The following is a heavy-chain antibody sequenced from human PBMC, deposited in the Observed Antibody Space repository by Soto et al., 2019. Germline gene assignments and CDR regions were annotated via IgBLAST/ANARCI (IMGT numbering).Heavy chain of an antibody. J-gene: IGHJ4*02. CDR2: ISGVSIGGST. CDR1: GFTFSSYA. Sequence: GGSLRLSCAASGFTFSSYAMSWVRQAPGKGLEWVSAISGVSIGGSTYYADSVKGRFTISRDNSKNTLYLQMNSLRAEDTAVYYCAKEEYSKRRGRGDYWGQGTLVTVSS. CDR3: AKEEYSKRRGRGDY. D-gene: IGHD4-4*01. V-gene: IGHV3-23*01.